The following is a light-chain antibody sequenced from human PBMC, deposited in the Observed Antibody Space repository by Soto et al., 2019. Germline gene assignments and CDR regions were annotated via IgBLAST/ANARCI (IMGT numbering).Light chain of an antibody. CDR2: GTS. CDR3: LQYDTTSAT. Sequence: EIVLTQSPGILSLSPGERATLSCRASQSVNSNYLAWYQQSAGQAPRLLIYGTSNRAIGIPDRFSGSGSGTDFTLTISRLEPEDSTVSYCLQYDTTSATFGQGTKVEIK. CDR1: QSVNSNY. J-gene: IGKJ1*01. V-gene: IGKV3-20*01.